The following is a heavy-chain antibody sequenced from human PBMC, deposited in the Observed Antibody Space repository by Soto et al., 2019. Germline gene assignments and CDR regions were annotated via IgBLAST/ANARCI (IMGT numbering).Heavy chain of an antibody. CDR1: GGSISSYY. CDR2: IYYSGST. V-gene: IGHV4-59*01. J-gene: IGHJ4*02. Sequence: SETLSLTCTVSGGSISSYYWSWIRQPPGKGLEWIGYIYYSGSTNYNPSLKSRVTISVDTSKNQFSLKLSSVTAADTAVYYCARGRQLVPGTEFDYWGQGTLVTVSS. D-gene: IGHD6-6*01. CDR3: ARGRQLVPGTEFDY.